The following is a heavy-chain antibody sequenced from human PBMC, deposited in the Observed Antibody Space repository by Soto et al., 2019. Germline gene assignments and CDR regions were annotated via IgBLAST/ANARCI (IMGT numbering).Heavy chain of an antibody. CDR2: IYPGDSDT. D-gene: IGHD3-3*01. V-gene: IGHV5-51*01. CDR3: ASQVASYYDFWSGYAGYAFDI. J-gene: IGHJ3*02. Sequence: PGESLKISCKGSGYSFTSYWIGWVRQMPGKGLEWVGIIYPGDSDTRYSPSFQGQVTISADKSISTAYLQWSSLKASDTAMYYCASQVASYYDFWSGYAGYAFDIWGQGTMVTVSS. CDR1: GYSFTSYW.